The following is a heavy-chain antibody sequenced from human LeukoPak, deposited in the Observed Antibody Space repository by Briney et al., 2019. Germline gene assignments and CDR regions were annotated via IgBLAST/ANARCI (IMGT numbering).Heavy chain of an antibody. V-gene: IGHV5-51*01. D-gene: IGHD2-2*01. CDR1: GYSFTSYW. J-gene: IGHJ4*02. CDR2: IYPGDSDT. CDR3: ARHGWLGYCSSTSCPADY. Sequence: GESLKISCKGSGYSFTSYWIGWVRQMPGKGLEWMGIIYPGDSDTRYSPSFQGQVTISADKSISTAYLQWSSLKASDTAMYHCARHGWLGYCSSTSCPADYWGQGTLVTVSS.